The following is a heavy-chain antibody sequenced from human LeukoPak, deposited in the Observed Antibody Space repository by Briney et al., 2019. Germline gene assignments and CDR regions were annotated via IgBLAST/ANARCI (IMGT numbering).Heavy chain of an antibody. Sequence: SETLSLTCTVSGGSISSYYWSWIRQPPGKGLEWIGYIYYSGSTIYNPSLKSRVTISVDTSKNQFSLKLSSVTAADTAVYYCARRPSYDFWSGYLTYYFDYWGQGTLVTVSS. CDR2: IYYSGST. D-gene: IGHD3-3*01. J-gene: IGHJ4*02. CDR1: GGSISSYY. V-gene: IGHV4-59*08. CDR3: ARRPSYDFWSGYLTYYFDY.